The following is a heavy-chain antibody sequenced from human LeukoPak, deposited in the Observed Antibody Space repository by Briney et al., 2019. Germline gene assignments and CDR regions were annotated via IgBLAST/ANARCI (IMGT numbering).Heavy chain of an antibody. Sequence: ASVKVSCKASGYTFTSYYMHWVRQAPGQGLEWMGIINPSGGSTSYAQKFQGRVTMTRDMSTSTVYMELSSLRSEDTAVYYCARAGVYCSGGSCYSLYFLDYWGQGTLVTVSS. V-gene: IGHV1-46*01. CDR2: INPSGGST. CDR1: GYTFTSYY. J-gene: IGHJ4*02. CDR3: ARAGVYCSGGSCYSLYFLDY. D-gene: IGHD2-15*01.